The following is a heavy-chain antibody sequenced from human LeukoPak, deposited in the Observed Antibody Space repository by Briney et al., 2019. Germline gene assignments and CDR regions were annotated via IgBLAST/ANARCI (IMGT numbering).Heavy chain of an antibody. Sequence: SETLSLTCTVSGGSISSYYWSWIRQPPGKGLEWIGYIYYSGSTNYNPSLKGRVTISVDTSKNQFSLKLSSVTAADTAVYYCARGTPRYYDFWSGYFFVNWFDPWGQGTLVTVSS. CDR1: GGSISSYY. CDR3: ARGTPRYYDFWSGYFFVNWFDP. J-gene: IGHJ5*02. V-gene: IGHV4-59*01. CDR2: IYYSGST. D-gene: IGHD3-3*01.